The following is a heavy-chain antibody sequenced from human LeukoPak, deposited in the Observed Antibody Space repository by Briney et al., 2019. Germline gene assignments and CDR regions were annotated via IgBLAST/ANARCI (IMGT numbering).Heavy chain of an antibody. CDR3: GRHPVSSKTIDY. D-gene: IGHD6-6*01. CDR2: IYYSGSA. J-gene: IGHJ4*02. V-gene: IGHV4-39*01. CDR1: GGSISSGGYY. Sequence: SETLSLTCTVSGGSISSGGYYWGWIRQPPGKGLEWIGSIYYSGSAYYNPSLQSRVTISIDTSKNQFSLKLNSVTATDTAVYYCGRHPVSSKTIDYWGQGTLVTVSS.